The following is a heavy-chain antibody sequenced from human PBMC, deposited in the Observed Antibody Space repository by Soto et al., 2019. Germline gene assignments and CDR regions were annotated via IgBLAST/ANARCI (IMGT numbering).Heavy chain of an antibody. Sequence: SETLSLTCTVSGGSISTYYWSWVRQPPGKGLEWIGYIYYSGTATYNPSLRSRVTISVDTSKNQFSLWLSSVTASDTAVYYCARGDGIQLGSLAGRYYYHKMDVWGQGTTVTVSS. CDR3: ARGDGIQLGSLAGRYYYHKMDV. V-gene: IGHV4-59*01. CDR2: IYYSGTA. D-gene: IGHD1-1*01. J-gene: IGHJ6*02. CDR1: GGSISTYY.